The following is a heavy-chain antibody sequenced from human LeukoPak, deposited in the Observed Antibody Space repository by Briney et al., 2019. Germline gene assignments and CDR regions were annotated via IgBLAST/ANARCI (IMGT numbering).Heavy chain of an antibody. Sequence: GGSLSLSCAASGFTFSSYEMNWVSQAPGKGLEWVSYISSSGSTIYYADSVKGRFTISRDNAKNSLYLQMNSLSAEDTAVYYCASAPELARYYYDSSGYRFDYWGQGTLVTVSS. J-gene: IGHJ4*02. CDR1: GFTFSSYE. V-gene: IGHV3-48*03. CDR2: ISSSGSTI. CDR3: ASAPELARYYYDSSGYRFDY. D-gene: IGHD3-22*01.